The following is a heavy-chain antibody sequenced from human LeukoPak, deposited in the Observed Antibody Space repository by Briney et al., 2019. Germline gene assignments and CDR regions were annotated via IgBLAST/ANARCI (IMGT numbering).Heavy chain of an antibody. J-gene: IGHJ4*02. D-gene: IGHD2-2*01. Sequence: GSLRLSCAASGFTFSSYSMNWVRQAPGKGLGWVSSISSSSSYIYYADSVKGRFTIPRDNAKNSLYLQMNSLRAEDTAVYYCARGERGLYCSSTSCYPVLGGQGTLVTVSS. V-gene: IGHV3-21*01. CDR2: ISSSSSYI. CDR1: GFTFSSYS. CDR3: ARGERGLYCSSTSCYPVL.